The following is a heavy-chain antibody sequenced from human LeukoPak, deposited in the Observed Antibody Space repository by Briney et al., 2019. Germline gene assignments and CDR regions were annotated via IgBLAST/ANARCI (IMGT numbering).Heavy chain of an antibody. CDR1: GIHFRCYG. J-gene: IGHJ5*02. CDR3: AKDRYSGTPNWFDP. Sequence: GALRPSLSAPGIHFRCYGKHRVPQGPGQGAGGGAVISYDGRNKYYADSVKGRFTISRDNSKNTLYLQMNSLRAEDTAVYYCAKDRYSGTPNWFDPWGQGTLVTVSS. CDR2: ISYDGRNK. D-gene: IGHD1-26*01. V-gene: IGHV3-30*18.